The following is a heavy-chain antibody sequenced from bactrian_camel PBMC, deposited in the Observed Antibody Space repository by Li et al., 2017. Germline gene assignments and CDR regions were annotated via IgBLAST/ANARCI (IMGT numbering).Heavy chain of an antibody. CDR2: IIDADGRP. V-gene: IGHV3S28*01. CDR3: AAGTPRGYPLVQKEYNY. CDR1: GFSFSSYY. Sequence: QLVESGGGSVQAGGSLKLSCAASGFSFSSYYIDWVRQAPGKGLEWVAIIDADGRPQYIASVQGRFTISHDNAKNMLYLQMNNLKPEDTATYYCAAGTPRGYPLVQKEYNYWGQGTQVTVS. J-gene: IGHJ4*01. D-gene: IGHD6*01.